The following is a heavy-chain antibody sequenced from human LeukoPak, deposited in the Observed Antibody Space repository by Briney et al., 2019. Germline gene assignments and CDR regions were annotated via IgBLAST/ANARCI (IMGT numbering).Heavy chain of an antibody. CDR1: GVSISSGGYY. D-gene: IGHD2-2*01. V-gene: IGHV4-31*03. CDR3: ARGIIYCSSTSCYWHNWFDP. J-gene: IGHJ5*02. Sequence: SQTLSLTCTVSGVSISSGGYYWSWIRQHPGKGLEWIGYIYYSGSTYYNPSLKSRVTISVDTSKNQFSLKLSSVTAADTAVYYCARGIIYCSSTSCYWHNWFDPWGQGTLVTVSS. CDR2: IYYSGST.